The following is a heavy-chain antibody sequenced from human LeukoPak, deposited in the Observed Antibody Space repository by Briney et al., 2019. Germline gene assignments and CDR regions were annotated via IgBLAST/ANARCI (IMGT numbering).Heavy chain of an antibody. CDR3: AKIGPLLWFGELFRGGRDWISDY. J-gene: IGHJ4*02. V-gene: IGHV3-23*01. Sequence: YYAASVKGRFTISRDNSKTTLYLQMNSLRAEDTAVYYCAKIGPLLWFGELFRGGRDWISDYWGQGTLVTVSS. D-gene: IGHD3-10*01.